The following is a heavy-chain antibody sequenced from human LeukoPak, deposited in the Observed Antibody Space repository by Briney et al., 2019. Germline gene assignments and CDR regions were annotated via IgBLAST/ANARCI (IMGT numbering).Heavy chain of an antibody. CDR1: GYTFTGFY. CDR3: ARDWGSGTYDS. CDR2: IDPNSGAT. J-gene: IGHJ5*01. D-gene: IGHD1-26*01. V-gene: IGHV1-2*06. Sequence: ASVKVSCKASGYTFTGFYLHWVRQPPGQGLEWMGRIDPNSGATDYAQKFQGRVTMTRDTSISTAYMELSGLRSDDTAVYYCARDWGSGTYDSWGQGPLITVSS.